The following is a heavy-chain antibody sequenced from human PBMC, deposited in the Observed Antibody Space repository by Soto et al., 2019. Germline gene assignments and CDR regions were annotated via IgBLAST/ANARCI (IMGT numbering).Heavy chain of an antibody. CDR1: GYSFTSYG. CDR3: ARESEDLTSNFDY. J-gene: IGHJ4*02. V-gene: IGHV1-18*04. Sequence: ASVKVSCKASGYSFTSYGISWVRQAPGQGPEWMGWISGHNGNTNHPQSLQGRVTMTTDTSRNTAYMELRSLRSDDTAVYYCARESEDLTSNFDYWGQGTLVTVSS. CDR2: ISGHNGNT.